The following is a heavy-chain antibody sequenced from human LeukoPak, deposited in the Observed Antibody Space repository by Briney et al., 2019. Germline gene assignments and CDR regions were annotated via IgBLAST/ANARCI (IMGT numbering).Heavy chain of an antibody. J-gene: IGHJ3*02. CDR1: GYTFTSYD. CDR3: ARRGIGGSGSYYVVNDAFDI. Sequence: ASVKVSCKASGYTFTSYDINWVRQATGQGLKWMGWMNPNSGNTGYAQKFQGRVTITRNTSISTAYMELSSLRSEDTAVYYCARRGIGGSGSYYVVNDAFDIWGQGTMVTVSS. D-gene: IGHD3-10*01. CDR2: MNPNSGNT. V-gene: IGHV1-8*03.